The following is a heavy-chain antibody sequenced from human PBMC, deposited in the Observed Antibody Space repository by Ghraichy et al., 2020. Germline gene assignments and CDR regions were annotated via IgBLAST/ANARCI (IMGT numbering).Heavy chain of an antibody. CDR1: GGSISNYY. Sequence: SETLSLTCTVSGGSISNYYWSWIRQPPGKGLEWIGYIHYSGSTNYNPSLKSRVTISVDTSKNQFSVKLSSVTAADTAVYYCARLDRSGWIFDYWGQGTLVTVSS. CDR3: ARLDRSGWIFDY. V-gene: IGHV4-59*01. D-gene: IGHD6-19*01. J-gene: IGHJ4*02. CDR2: IHYSGST.